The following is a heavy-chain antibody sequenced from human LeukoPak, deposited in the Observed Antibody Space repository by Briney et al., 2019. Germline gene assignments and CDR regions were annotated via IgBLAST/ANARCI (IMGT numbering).Heavy chain of an antibody. D-gene: IGHD2-15*01. CDR3: ARAHCSGASCYKFAFDI. CDR1: GYTLTELS. J-gene: IGHJ3*02. CDR2: IIPTLGAA. Sequence: SVKVSCKVSGYTLTELSMHWVRQAPGQGLEWMGGIIPTLGAATYAQKFQDRVTIITDESMSTAYMELSSLRPDDTAVYYCARAHCSGASCYKFAFDIWGQGTVVSVSS. V-gene: IGHV1-69*16.